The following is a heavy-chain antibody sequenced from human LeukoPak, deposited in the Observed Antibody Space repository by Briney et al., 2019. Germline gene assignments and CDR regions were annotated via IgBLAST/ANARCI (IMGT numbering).Heavy chain of an antibody. CDR1: GGSIGSDNW. Sequence: SETLSLTCAVSGGSIGSDNWWTWVRQPPGKGLEWIGEIYHSGSTNYNPSLKSRVTISVDTSKNQFSLKLSSVTAADTAVYYCARVGYYYDSSGYFDYWGQGTLVTVSS. CDR3: ARVGYYYDSSGYFDY. CDR2: IYHSGST. J-gene: IGHJ4*02. V-gene: IGHV4-4*02. D-gene: IGHD3-22*01.